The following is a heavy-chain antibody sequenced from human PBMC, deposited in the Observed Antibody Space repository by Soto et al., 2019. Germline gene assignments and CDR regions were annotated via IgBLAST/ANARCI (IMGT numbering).Heavy chain of an antibody. CDR1: GFTFSSYS. J-gene: IGHJ4*02. CDR2: ISSSSSTI. CDR3: VRGDNWNDEASDY. D-gene: IGHD1-1*01. Sequence: GGSLRLFCAASGFTFSSYSMNWVRQAPGKGLEWVSYISSSSSTIYYADSVKGRFTISRDNSKNTVYLQMNSLRAEDTAVYYCVRGDNWNDEASDYWGQGTLVTVSS. V-gene: IGHV3-48*01.